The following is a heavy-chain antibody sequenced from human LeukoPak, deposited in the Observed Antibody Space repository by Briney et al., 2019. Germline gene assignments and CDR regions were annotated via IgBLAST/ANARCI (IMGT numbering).Heavy chain of an antibody. J-gene: IGHJ3*02. CDR3: ARLTGRRLHAFDI. Sequence: SETLSLTCSVSGGSITSSSYYWGWIRQPPEKGLEWIGSIYYTGGTYYSPSLKSRVTMSVDTSKNQFSLKLSSVTAADTAVYYCARLTGRRLHAFDIWGQGTMVTVSS. CDR2: IYYTGGT. V-gene: IGHV4-39*01. D-gene: IGHD3-10*01. CDR1: GGSITSSSYY.